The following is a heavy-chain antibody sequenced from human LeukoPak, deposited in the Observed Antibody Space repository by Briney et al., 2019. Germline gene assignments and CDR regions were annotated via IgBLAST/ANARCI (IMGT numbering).Heavy chain of an antibody. J-gene: IGHJ4*02. V-gene: IGHV4-59*01. CDR1: GGSISSYY. CDR2: IYYSGST. D-gene: IGHD6-13*01. Sequence: TSETLSLTCTVSGGSISSYYWSWIRQPPGKGLEWIGYIYYSGSTNYNPSLKSRVTILVDTSKNQFSLKLSSVTAADTAVYYCARGSIAAAGPEVGSYYFDYWGQGTLVTVSS. CDR3: ARGSIAAAGPEVGSYYFDY.